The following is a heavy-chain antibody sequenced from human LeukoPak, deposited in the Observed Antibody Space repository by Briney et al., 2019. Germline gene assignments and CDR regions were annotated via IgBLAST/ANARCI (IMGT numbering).Heavy chain of an antibody. CDR2: IRSKAYNGTT. J-gene: IGHJ4*02. Sequence: PGGSLRLSCAASGFTFSSYEMNWVRQAPGKGLEWVGFIRSKAYNGTTEYAASVKGRFTISRDDSKSIAYLQMNSLKSEDTAVYYCTSGANSLWGQGTLVTVSS. D-gene: IGHD4-23*01. V-gene: IGHV3-49*04. CDR1: GFTFSSYE. CDR3: TSGANSL.